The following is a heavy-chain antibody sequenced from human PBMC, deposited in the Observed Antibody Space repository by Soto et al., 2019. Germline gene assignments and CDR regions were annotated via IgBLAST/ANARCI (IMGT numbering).Heavy chain of an antibody. Sequence: EVQLVQSGAEVKKPGESLKISCRVSEYSFSTNWIVWVRQMPGKGLEWMGMIYPRNSDTTYSPSFQGQVTFSVDKSISTVYLQWSSLQASDTAMYYCARKYSSGWTVGMDVWGQGTTVTVSS. CDR2: IYPRNSDT. V-gene: IGHV5-51*01. D-gene: IGHD6-19*01. CDR1: EYSFSTNW. CDR3: ARKYSSGWTVGMDV. J-gene: IGHJ6*02.